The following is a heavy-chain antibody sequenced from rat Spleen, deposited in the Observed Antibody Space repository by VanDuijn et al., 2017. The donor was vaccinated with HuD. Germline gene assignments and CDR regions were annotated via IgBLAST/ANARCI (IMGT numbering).Heavy chain of an antibody. CDR2: ISPNGGST. CDR1: GFTFSDYG. CDR3: ARHGYGDVMDA. D-gene: IGHD2-3*01. Sequence: EVQLAETGGGLVQPGRSLKLSCAASGFTFSDYGMHWIRQAPTKGLEWVASISPNGGSTFYRDSVKGRFTISRDNAKSTLYLQMDSLRSEDTATYYCARHGYGDVMDAWGQGTLVTVSS. V-gene: IGHV5-19*01. J-gene: IGHJ3*01.